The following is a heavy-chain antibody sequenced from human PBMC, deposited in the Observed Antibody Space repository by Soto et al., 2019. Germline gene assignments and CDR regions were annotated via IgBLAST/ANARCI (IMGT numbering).Heavy chain of an antibody. D-gene: IGHD1-26*01. Sequence: EVQLVESGGGLVQPGGSLKLSCAASGFTFSGSAMHWVRQASGKGLEWVGRIRIKAYTYATAYAASVKGRFTISREDLKNTAYLQMNRLKTEDTAVYYCTRWEGGVGYWGQGTLVTVSS. CDR1: GFTFSGSA. CDR3: TRWEGGVGY. CDR2: IRIKAYTYAT. J-gene: IGHJ4*02. V-gene: IGHV3-73*01.